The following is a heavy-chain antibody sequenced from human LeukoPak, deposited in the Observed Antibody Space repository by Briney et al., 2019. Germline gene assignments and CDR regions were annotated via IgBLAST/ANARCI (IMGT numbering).Heavy chain of an antibody. Sequence: SETLSLTCTVSGYSISSGYYWGWIRQPPGKGLEWIGSIYHSGSTYYNPSLKSRVTISVDTSKNQFSLKLSSVTAADTAVYYCARHPVDIVATYREYFDYWGQGTLVTVSS. J-gene: IGHJ4*02. V-gene: IGHV4-38-2*02. CDR1: GYSISSGYY. CDR2: IYHSGST. CDR3: ARHPVDIVATYREYFDY. D-gene: IGHD5-12*01.